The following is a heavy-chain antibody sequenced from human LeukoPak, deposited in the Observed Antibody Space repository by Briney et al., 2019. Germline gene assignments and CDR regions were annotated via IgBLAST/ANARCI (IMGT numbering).Heavy chain of an antibody. Sequence: GASVNVSCKSSGGTFSMYGISWVRQAPGQGLEWMGGIIPIVGTATYAQKFQGRVTITADESTSTAYMELSRLRSEDTAFYYCARDHEVATIRYFDYWGQGTLVTVSS. D-gene: IGHD5-24*01. CDR3: ARDHEVATIRYFDY. CDR1: GGTFSMYG. V-gene: IGHV1-69*01. J-gene: IGHJ4*02. CDR2: IIPIVGTA.